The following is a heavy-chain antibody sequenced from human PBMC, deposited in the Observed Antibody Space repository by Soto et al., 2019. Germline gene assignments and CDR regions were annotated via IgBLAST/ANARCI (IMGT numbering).Heavy chain of an antibody. D-gene: IGHD5-12*01. V-gene: IGHV1-18*01. CDR1: GYTFTSYG. CDR2: ISPNSGAT. CDR3: VRGLWIRRGTKIFFDY. J-gene: IGHJ4*02. Sequence: QVQLVQSEGELRQPGASVTVSCRASGYTFTSYGIIWVRQAPGQGLEWMGYISPNSGATTYAQNLQGRLTLTTDTSTSTVSMELRRLSSADTAIYYCVRGLWIRRGTKIFFDYWGLGVLVTVSS.